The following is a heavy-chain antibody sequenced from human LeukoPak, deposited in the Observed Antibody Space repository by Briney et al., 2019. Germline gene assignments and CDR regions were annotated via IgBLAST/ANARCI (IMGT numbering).Heavy chain of an antibody. Sequence: ASVKVSCKASGYTFTSHYMHWVRQAPGQGLEWMGIINPSGGSTSYAQKFQGRVTMTRNTSISTAYMELSSLRSEDTAVYYCARGLVPIGQYGGVGYWGQGTLVTVSS. V-gene: IGHV1-46*01. CDR1: GYTFTSHY. CDR3: ARGLVPIGQYGGVGY. J-gene: IGHJ4*02. D-gene: IGHD3-10*01. CDR2: INPSGGST.